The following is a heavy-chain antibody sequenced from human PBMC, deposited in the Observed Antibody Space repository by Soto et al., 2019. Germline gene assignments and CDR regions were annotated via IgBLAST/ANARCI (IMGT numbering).Heavy chain of an antibody. Sequence: QVQLQQWGAGLLKPSETLSLTCAVYGGSFSGYYWSWIRQPPGKGLERIGEINHSGSTNYNPSLKSRVTISVDTSKNQFSLKLSSVTAADTAVYYCARDVGGTRYGSGSYYIKASYRPRYYFDYWGQGTLVTVSS. J-gene: IGHJ4*02. CDR3: ARDVGGTRYGSGSYYIKASYRPRYYFDY. CDR1: GGSFSGYY. V-gene: IGHV4-34*01. D-gene: IGHD3-10*01. CDR2: INHSGST.